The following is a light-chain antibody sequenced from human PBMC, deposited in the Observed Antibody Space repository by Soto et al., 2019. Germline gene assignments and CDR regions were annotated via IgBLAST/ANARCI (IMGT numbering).Light chain of an antibody. CDR3: QQRSNWHT. Sequence: EIVLTQSPVTLSLSPGERATLSGRASQSVSSYLAWYQQKPGQAPRLLIYDASNRATDIPARFSGSGSGTDFTLTISSLEPEDFAVYYCQQRSNWHTFGQGTRLEI. V-gene: IGKV3-11*01. J-gene: IGKJ5*01. CDR1: QSVSSY. CDR2: DAS.